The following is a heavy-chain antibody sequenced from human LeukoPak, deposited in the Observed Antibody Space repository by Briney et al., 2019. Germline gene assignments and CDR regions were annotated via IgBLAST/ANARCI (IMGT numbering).Heavy chain of an antibody. V-gene: IGHV4-61*02. CDR3: ARGVWGSSWYGYNWFDP. CDR1: GGSISSGSYY. D-gene: IGHD6-13*01. Sequence: SSETLSLTCTVSGGSISSGSYYWSWIRQPAGKGLEWIGRIYTSGSTNYNPSLKSRVTISVDTSKNQFSLKLSSVTAADTAVYYCARGVWGSSWYGYNWFDPWGQGTLVTVSS. J-gene: IGHJ5*02. CDR2: IYTSGST.